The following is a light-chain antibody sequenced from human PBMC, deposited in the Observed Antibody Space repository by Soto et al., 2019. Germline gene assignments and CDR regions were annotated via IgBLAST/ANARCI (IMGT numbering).Light chain of an antibody. CDR1: QGLSSD. J-gene: IGKJ5*01. CDR3: QQLNSNPIT. CDR2: AAS. Sequence: DIQLTQSPSFLSASVGDRVTITCRASQGLSSDLAWYQQKLGKAPKLLIYAASTLQSGVPSRFSGSGSGTEFTLTISSLQPEDFATYYCQQLNSNPITFGQGTRLEIK. V-gene: IGKV1-9*01.